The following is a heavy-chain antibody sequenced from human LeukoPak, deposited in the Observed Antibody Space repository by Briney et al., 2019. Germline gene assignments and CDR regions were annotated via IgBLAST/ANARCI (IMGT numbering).Heavy chain of an antibody. D-gene: IGHD3-16*01. CDR2: INSDGSST. CDR3: ARVGGSYGPFDY. Sequence: GGSLRPSCAASGFTFSSYWMHWVRQAPGKGLVWVSRINSDGSSTSYADSVKGRFTISRDNAKNTLYLQMKSLRAEDTAVYYCARVGGSYGPFDYWGQGTLVTVSS. CDR1: GFTFSSYW. J-gene: IGHJ4*02. V-gene: IGHV3-74*01.